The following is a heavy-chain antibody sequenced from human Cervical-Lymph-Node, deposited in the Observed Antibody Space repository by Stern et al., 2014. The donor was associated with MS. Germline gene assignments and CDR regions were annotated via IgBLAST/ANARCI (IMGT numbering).Heavy chain of an antibody. CDR3: AREGGNTAEYFQH. J-gene: IGHJ1*01. Sequence: QMQLVQSGGGVVQPGRSLRLACAASGFTFSSYGMYWVRQAPGKGLEWGAVIWYDGSNKYYADSVQGRFTISRDNSKNTLYLQMNSLRAEDTAVYYCAREGGNTAEYFQHWGQGTLVTVSS. CDR2: IWYDGSNK. D-gene: IGHD4-23*01. CDR1: GFTFSSYG. V-gene: IGHV3-33*01.